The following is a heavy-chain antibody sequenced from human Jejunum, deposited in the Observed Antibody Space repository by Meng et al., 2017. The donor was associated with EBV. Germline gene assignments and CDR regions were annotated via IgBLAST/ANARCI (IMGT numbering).Heavy chain of an antibody. CDR2: VDPEDGET. CDR1: GYMFTDYY. CDR3: ATGHYNWKYPDY. Sequence: EVQLVQSGAEVKKPGATVKISCKVSGYMFTDYYIHWVQQAPGKGREWMGLVDPEDGETMYAEKFQGRVTITADTSTDTAYMELSSLRSEDTAVYYCATGHYNWKYPDYWGHGTLVTVSS. V-gene: IGHV1-69-2*01. D-gene: IGHD1-7*01. J-gene: IGHJ4*01.